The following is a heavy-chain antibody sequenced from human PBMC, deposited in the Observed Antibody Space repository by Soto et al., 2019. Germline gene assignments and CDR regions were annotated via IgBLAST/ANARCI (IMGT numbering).Heavy chain of an antibody. CDR3: ARSLLDEYSSSWRSAYYGMDV. V-gene: IGHV1-2*02. D-gene: IGHD6-13*01. J-gene: IGHJ6*02. CDR2: INPNSGGT. CDR1: GFTFSAYY. Sequence: ALVKVSCKASGFTFSAYYIYWVRQAPGQGLEWIGWINPNSGGTNNAQKFQGRVTMTRDTSTSTVYMELSALIPDDTAVYYCARSLLDEYSSSWRSAYYGMDVWGQGTTVTVSS.